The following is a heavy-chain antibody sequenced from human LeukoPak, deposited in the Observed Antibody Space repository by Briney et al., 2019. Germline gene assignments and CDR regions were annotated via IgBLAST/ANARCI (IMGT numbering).Heavy chain of an antibody. D-gene: IGHD2-21*02. J-gene: IGHJ4*02. V-gene: IGHV4-59*08. CDR3: ARHDTPVVTASPFDY. CDR2: IYYSGST. Sequence: PSETLSLTCTVSGGSISSYYWSWIRQPPGKGLEWIGYIYYSGSTNYNPSLKSRVTISVDTSKNQFSLKLSSVTAADTAVYYCARHDTPVVTASPFDYWGQGTLVTVSS. CDR1: GGSISSYY.